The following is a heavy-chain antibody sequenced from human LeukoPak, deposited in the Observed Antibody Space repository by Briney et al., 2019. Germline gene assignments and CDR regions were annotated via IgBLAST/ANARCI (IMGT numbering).Heavy chain of an antibody. J-gene: IGHJ4*02. V-gene: IGHV5-51*01. CDR1: GYSFTSYW. CDR3: ASSIAAAGSGFDY. Sequence: GEPLKISCKGSGYSFTSYWIGWVRQMPGKGLEWMGIIYPGDSDTRYSPSFQGQVTISADKSISTAYLQWSSLKASDTAMYYCASSIAAAGSGFDYWGQGTLVTVSS. D-gene: IGHD6-13*01. CDR2: IYPGDSDT.